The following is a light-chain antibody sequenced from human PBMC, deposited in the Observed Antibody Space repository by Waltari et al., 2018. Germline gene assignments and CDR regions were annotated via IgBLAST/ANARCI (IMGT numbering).Light chain of an antibody. CDR2: VNN. J-gene: IGLJ3*02. CDR1: SSNIGAGFD. V-gene: IGLV1-40*01. CDR3: QSYDISLSAYV. Sequence: QSVLTQPPSLSGAPGQRVTISCAGNSSNIGAGFDVHWYQQFPGSAPRLLISVNNNRPPGVPDRFPASKSGTSASLAVSGLQAQDEADYYCQSYDISLSAYVFGGGTKLTVL.